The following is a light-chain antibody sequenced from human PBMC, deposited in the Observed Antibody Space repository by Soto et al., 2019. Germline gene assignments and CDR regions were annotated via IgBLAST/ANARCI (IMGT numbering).Light chain of an antibody. V-gene: IGKV1-5*01. J-gene: IGKJ2*01. CDR3: QQYNNYPYT. CDR1: QSISTW. CDR2: NAS. Sequence: DIPMNPSPSPLSAAVGDRITISCRNSQSISTWWAWYQQKPGKAPKLLIYNASSLESGVPSRFSGIATGTEFTLTISSLQPDDFATYYCQQYNNYPYTCGQGTTLEI.